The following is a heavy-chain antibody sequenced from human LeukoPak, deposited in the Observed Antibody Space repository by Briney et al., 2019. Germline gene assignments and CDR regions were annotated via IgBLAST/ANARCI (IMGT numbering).Heavy chain of an antibody. Sequence: SETLSLTCAVYGGSFSGYYWSWIRQPPGKGLEWIGEINHSGSTNYNPSLKSRVTISVDTSKNQFSLKLSSVTAADTAVYYCARGGYCTNGVCYLDYWGQGTLVTVSS. J-gene: IGHJ4*02. D-gene: IGHD2-8*01. CDR3: ARGGYCTNGVCYLDY. CDR1: GGSFSGYY. CDR2: INHSGST. V-gene: IGHV4-34*01.